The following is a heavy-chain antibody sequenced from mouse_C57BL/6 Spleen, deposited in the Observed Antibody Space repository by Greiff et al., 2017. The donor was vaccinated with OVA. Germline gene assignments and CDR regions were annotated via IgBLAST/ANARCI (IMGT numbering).Heavy chain of an antibody. CDR1: GFTFSDYY. D-gene: IGHD1-1*01. Sequence: EVQVVESEGGLVQPGSSMKLSCTASGFTFSDYYMAWVRQVPEKGLEWVANINYDGSSTYYLDSLKSRFIISRDNAKNILYLQMSSLKSEDTATYYCARGPNYGSSYGYYFDYWGQGTTLTVSS. CDR2: INYDGSST. V-gene: IGHV5-16*01. J-gene: IGHJ2*01. CDR3: ARGPNYGSSYGYYFDY.